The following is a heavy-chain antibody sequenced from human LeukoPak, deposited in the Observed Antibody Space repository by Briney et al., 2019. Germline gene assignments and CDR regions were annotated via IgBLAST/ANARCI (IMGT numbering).Heavy chain of an antibody. Sequence: TSETLSLTCTVSGGSISSSIYYWGWIRQPPGKGLEWIGSIYYSGSTYYNPSLQSRVTISVDTSKNQFPLKLTSVTAADTAVYFCVRLDYYYMGVWGKGTTVTISS. CDR3: VRLDYYYMGV. J-gene: IGHJ6*03. CDR2: IYYSGST. V-gene: IGHV4-39*01. CDR1: GGSISSSIYY.